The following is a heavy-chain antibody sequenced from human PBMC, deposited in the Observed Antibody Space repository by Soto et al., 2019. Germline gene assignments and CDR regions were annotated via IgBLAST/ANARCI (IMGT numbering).Heavy chain of an antibody. J-gene: IGHJ4*02. CDR2: ISYDGSNK. CDR1: GFTFSSYG. Sequence: GGSLRLSCAASGFTFSSYGMHWVRQAPGKGLEWVAVISYDGSNKYYADSVKGRFTISRDNSKNTLYLQMNSLRAEDTAVYYCAKDQVSYCTNGVCYPPQKTGIIDYWGQGTLVTVSS. D-gene: IGHD2-8*01. V-gene: IGHV3-30*18. CDR3: AKDQVSYCTNGVCYPPQKTGIIDY.